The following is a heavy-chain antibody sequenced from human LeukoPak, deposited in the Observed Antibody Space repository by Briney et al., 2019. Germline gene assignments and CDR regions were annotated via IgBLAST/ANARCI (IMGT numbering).Heavy chain of an antibody. V-gene: IGHV3-48*03. J-gene: IGHJ5*02. D-gene: IGHD1-26*01. CDR3: ARDLWELLQYNWFDP. CDR2: ISSSGSTI. CDR1: GFTFSSYE. Sequence: GGSLRLSCAASGFTFSSYEMNWVRQAPGKGLEWVSYISSSGSTIYYADSVKGRFTISRDNAKNSLYLQMNSLRAEDTAVYYCARDLWELLQYNWFDPWGQGTLVTVSS.